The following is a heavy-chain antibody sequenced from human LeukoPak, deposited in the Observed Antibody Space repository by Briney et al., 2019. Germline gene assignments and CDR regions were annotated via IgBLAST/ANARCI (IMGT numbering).Heavy chain of an antibody. CDR2: IWYDGSNK. Sequence: GRSLRLSCAASGFTFSSYGMHWVRQAPGKGLEWVAVIWYDGSNKYYADSVKGRFTISRDNSKNTLYLQMNSLRAEDTAVYYCARERADSSGYYLFDYWGQGTLVTVSS. D-gene: IGHD3-22*01. V-gene: IGHV3-33*01. CDR3: ARERADSSGYYLFDY. CDR1: GFTFSSYG. J-gene: IGHJ4*02.